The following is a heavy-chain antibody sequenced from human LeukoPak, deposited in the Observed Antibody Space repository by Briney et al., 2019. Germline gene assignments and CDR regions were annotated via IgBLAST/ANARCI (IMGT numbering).Heavy chain of an antibody. CDR1: GGSFSGYY. J-gene: IGHJ5*02. CDR3: ARHRWFVAAAGTGVDWFDP. D-gene: IGHD6-13*01. Sequence: SETLSLTCAVYGGSFSGYYWSWIRQPPGKGLEWIGEINHSGSTNYNPSLKSRVTISVDTSKNQFSLKLSSVTAADTAVYYCARHRWFVAAAGTGVDWFDPWGQGTLVTVSS. CDR2: INHSGST. V-gene: IGHV4-34*01.